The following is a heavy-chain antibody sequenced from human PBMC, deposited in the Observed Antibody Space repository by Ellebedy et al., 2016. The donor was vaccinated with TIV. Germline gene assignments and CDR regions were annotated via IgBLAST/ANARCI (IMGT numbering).Heavy chain of an antibody. V-gene: IGHV3-33*01. CDR1: GFSFSHYA. Sequence: PGGSLRLSCVASGFSFSHYAMHWVRQAPGKGLEWVAQVGFDGGNKYYVDSVKGRFTISRDNSKNTVYLQMNSLRAEDTAVDYCARDGQQPTPYAMDVWGQGTTVTVSS. J-gene: IGHJ6*02. CDR2: VGFDGGNK. D-gene: IGHD6-13*01. CDR3: ARDGQQPTPYAMDV.